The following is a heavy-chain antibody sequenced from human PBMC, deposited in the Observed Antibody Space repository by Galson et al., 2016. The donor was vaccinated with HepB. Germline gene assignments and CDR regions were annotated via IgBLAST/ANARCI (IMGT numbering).Heavy chain of an antibody. Sequence: SLRLPCAASGFTFSSYAMSGVRQAPGKGLEWVSSSGRGGPTYYADPVTGRFTISRDNSKNTLFLQMHSLRADDTAVHYCAKSVLEYDILTGYYRRGADYWGQGTLVTVSS. CDR3: AKSVLEYDILTGYYRRGADY. D-gene: IGHD3-9*01. CDR1: GFTFSSYA. CDR2: SGRGGPT. J-gene: IGHJ4*02. V-gene: IGHV3-23*01.